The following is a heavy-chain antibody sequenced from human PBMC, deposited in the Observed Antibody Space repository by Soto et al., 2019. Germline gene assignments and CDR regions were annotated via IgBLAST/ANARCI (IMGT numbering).Heavy chain of an antibody. V-gene: IGHV3-11*05. Sequence: QVQLVESGGGLVKPGGSLRLSCVASGFTFSDHYMTWIRQAPGKGLEWLSYISTSSSYTNYADSVNGRFTISRDNAMNSMYLQMNSLRAEDTAVYYCARLRLTGYFGYWGQGTLVTVSS. J-gene: IGHJ4*02. CDR3: ARLRLTGYFGY. CDR1: GFTFSDHY. CDR2: ISTSSSYT.